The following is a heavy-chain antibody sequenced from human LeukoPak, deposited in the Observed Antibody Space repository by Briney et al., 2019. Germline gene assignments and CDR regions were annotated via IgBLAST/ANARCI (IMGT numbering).Heavy chain of an antibody. CDR1: GYTFTSYA. V-gene: IGHV1-3*03. Sequence: ASVKVSCKASGYTFTSYAMNWVRQAPGQSLEWMGWINAGNGNTKYSQEFQGRVTITRDTSASTAYMELSSLRSEDMAVYYCARSESKDIVVVVAALDYWGQGTLVTVSS. CDR2: INAGNGNT. J-gene: IGHJ4*02. D-gene: IGHD2-15*01. CDR3: ARSESKDIVVVVAALDY.